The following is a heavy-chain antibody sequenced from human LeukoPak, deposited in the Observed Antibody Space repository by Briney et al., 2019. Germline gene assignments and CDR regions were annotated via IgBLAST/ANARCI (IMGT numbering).Heavy chain of an antibody. CDR1: GYTLTELS. J-gene: IGHJ6*02. V-gene: IGHV1-24*01. CDR2: FDPEDGET. Sequence: RGASEKVSCKVSGYTLTELSMHWVRQAPGKGLEWMGGFDPEDGETIYAQKFQGRVTMTEDTSTDTAYMELSSLRSEDTAVYYCATRKGGSYSATYYYYGMDVWGQGTTVTVSS. D-gene: IGHD1-26*01. CDR3: ATRKGGSYSATYYYYGMDV.